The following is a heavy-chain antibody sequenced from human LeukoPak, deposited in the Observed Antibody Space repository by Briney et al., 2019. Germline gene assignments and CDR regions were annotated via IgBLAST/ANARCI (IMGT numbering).Heavy chain of an antibody. CDR1: GYTFTSYD. CDR2: MNPNSGNI. V-gene: IGHV1-8*01. J-gene: IGHJ4*02. Sequence: ASVKVSCKASGYTFTSYDINWVRQAPGQGLEWMGWMNPNSGNIGYAQKFQGRVTMTRNTSISTAYMELSSLRSEDTAVYYCAREEVGSGSYGSRFDYWGQGTLVTVSS. CDR3: AREEVGSGSYGSRFDY. D-gene: IGHD1-26*01.